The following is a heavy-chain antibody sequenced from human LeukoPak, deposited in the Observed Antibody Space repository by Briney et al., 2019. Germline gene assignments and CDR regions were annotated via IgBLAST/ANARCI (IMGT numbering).Heavy chain of an antibody. D-gene: IGHD6-13*01. CDR1: GFTFGSYS. J-gene: IGHJ4*02. V-gene: IGHV3-48*01. Sequence: GGSLRLSCAASGFTFGSYSMNWVRQAPGKGLEWVSYISSSSTIYYADSVKGRFTISRDNAKNSLYLQMNSLRAEDTAVYYCARDSPYSSSWYWVDYWGQGTLVTVSS. CDR3: ARDSPYSSSWYWVDY. CDR2: ISSSSTI.